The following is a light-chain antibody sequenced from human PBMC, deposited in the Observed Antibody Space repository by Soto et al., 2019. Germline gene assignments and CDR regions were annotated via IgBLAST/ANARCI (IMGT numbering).Light chain of an antibody. Sequence: EIVLTQSPGTLSLSPGERATLSCRASQSVSSSYLAWYQQKPGQAPRLLIYGASSRATGIPDRFSGSGSGRDFTLTISRLEPEDFAVYYCQHYGSPPFTFGPGTKVDIK. J-gene: IGKJ3*01. CDR2: GAS. CDR3: QHYGSPPFT. V-gene: IGKV3-20*01. CDR1: QSVSSSY.